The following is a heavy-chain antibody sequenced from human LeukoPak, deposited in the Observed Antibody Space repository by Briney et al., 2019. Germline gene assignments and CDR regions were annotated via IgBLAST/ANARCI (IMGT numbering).Heavy chain of an antibody. J-gene: IGHJ5*02. CDR1: GYTFTSYY. CDR3: ARDFFYGVNPALIFYWFDP. D-gene: IGHD3/OR15-3a*01. Sequence: ASVKVSCKASGYTFTSYYMHWVRQAPGQGLEWIGIINPSGGSTSYAQKFQGRVTMTRDTSTSTVYMELSSLRSEDTAVYYCARDFFYGVNPALIFYWFDPWGQGTLATVSS. V-gene: IGHV1-46*01. CDR2: INPSGGST.